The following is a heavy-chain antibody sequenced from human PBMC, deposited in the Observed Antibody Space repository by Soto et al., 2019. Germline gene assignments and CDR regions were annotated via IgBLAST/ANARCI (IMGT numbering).Heavy chain of an antibody. Sequence: QVQLVQSGAEVKEPGSSVKVSCKASGGTSNNNANSWVRQAPGQGLEWMGGIVPVFGTANYAQKFRGRVKITADTSTNIAYMELRSLRSEDTAVYYCNRGSEYDFWSGYLWGQGTLVSVSS. D-gene: IGHD3-3*01. V-gene: IGHV1-69*06. CDR2: IVPVFGTA. CDR3: NRGSEYDFWSGYL. CDR1: GGTSNNNA. J-gene: IGHJ4*02.